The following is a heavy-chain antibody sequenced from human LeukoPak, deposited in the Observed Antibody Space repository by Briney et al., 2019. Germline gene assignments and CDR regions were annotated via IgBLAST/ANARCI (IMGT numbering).Heavy chain of an antibody. CDR1: GYTFSDYY. D-gene: IGHD6-13*01. CDR2: INPNSGGT. Sequence: ASVKVSCKASGYTFSDYYMHWVRQAPGQGLEWMGWINPNSGGTNYVQKFQGRVTMTRDTSISAAYMEVSRLRSDDTAVYYCVGGPAAALVWGQGTLVTVSS. J-gene: IGHJ4*02. CDR3: VGGPAAALV. V-gene: IGHV1-2*02.